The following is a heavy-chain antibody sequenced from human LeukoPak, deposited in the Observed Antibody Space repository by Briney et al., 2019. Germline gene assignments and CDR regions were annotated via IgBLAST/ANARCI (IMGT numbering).Heavy chain of an antibody. CDR2: IYYSGST. J-gene: IGHJ4*02. V-gene: IGHV4-61*08. CDR1: GYSISSGDNY. Sequence: SETLSLTCTVSGYSISSGDNYWSWIRQPPGKGLEWIGYIYYSGSTNYNPSLKSRVTISLDTSKNQFSLKLSSVTPADTAVYYWGRDRPPGGGTDFWGQGTLVTVSS. D-gene: IGHD1/OR15-1a*01. CDR3: GRDRPPGGGTDF.